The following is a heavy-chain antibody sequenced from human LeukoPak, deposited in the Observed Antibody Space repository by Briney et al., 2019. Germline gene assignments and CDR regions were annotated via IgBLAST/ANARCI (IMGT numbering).Heavy chain of an antibody. J-gene: IGHJ4*02. CDR2: INPNSGGT. V-gene: IGHV1-2*06. Sequence: ASVKVSCKASGYTFTGYYMHWVRQAPGQGLEWMGRINPNSGGTNYAQKFQGRVTMARDTSISTAYMELSRLRSDDTAVYYCARDPGGGNSCFDYWGQGTLVTVSS. D-gene: IGHD4-23*01. CDR3: ARDPGGGNSCFDY. CDR1: GYTFTGYY.